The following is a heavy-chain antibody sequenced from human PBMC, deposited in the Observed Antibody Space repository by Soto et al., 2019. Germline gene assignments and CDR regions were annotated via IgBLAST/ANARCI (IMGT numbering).Heavy chain of an antibody. V-gene: IGHV1-3*01. CDR2: INAGNGNT. D-gene: IGHD5-12*01. J-gene: IGHJ3*02. CDR3: ARGLVDIVATIHDAFDI. CDR1: GYTFTSYA. Sequence: ASVKVSCTASGYTFTSYARHWVRQAPGQRLEWMGWINAGNGNTKYSQKFQGRVTITRDTSASTAYMELSSLRSEDTAVYYCARGLVDIVATIHDAFDIWGQGTMVTVSS.